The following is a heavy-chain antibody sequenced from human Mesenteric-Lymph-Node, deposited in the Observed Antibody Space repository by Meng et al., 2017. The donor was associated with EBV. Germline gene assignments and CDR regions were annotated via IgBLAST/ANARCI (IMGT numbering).Heavy chain of an antibody. J-gene: IGHJ4*02. CDR1: GYTFTSYG. D-gene: IGHD3-10*01. CDR2: ISAYNGNT. Sequence: QGEVVQSGAGVKKPGSSGKVSCKASGYTFTSYGISWVRQAPGQGLEWMGWISAYNGNTNYAQKLQGRVTMTTDTSTSTAYMELRSLRSDDTAVYYCAGAVGSDPYYFDYWGQGTLVTVSS. CDR3: AGAVGSDPYYFDY. V-gene: IGHV1-18*01.